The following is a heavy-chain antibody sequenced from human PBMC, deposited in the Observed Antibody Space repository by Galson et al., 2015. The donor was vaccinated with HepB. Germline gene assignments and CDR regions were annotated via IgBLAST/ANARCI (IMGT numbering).Heavy chain of an antibody. J-gene: IGHJ4*02. Sequence: SLRLSCAASGFTLSSYAMHWVRQAPGKGLEYVSAISSNGGSTYYADSVKGRFTISRDNSKNTLYLQMSSLRAEDTAVYYCVKDQGVGRSWGFDYWGQGTLVTVSS. CDR1: GFTLSSYA. D-gene: IGHD6-13*01. CDR2: ISSNGGST. V-gene: IGHV3-64D*06. CDR3: VKDQGVGRSWGFDY.